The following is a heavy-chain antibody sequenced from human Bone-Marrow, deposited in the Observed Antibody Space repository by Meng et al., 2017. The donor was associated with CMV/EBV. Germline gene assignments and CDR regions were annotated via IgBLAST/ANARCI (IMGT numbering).Heavy chain of an antibody. CDR3: ARSTSRWLQVFDY. Sequence: SVKVSCKASGGTFSSYAISWVRQAPGQGLEWRGGIIPIFGTANYAQKFQGRVTITTDESTSTAYMELSSLRSEDTAVYYCARSTSRWLQVFDYWGQGTLVTVSS. J-gene: IGHJ4*02. V-gene: IGHV1-69*05. CDR1: GGTFSSYA. CDR2: IIPIFGTA. D-gene: IGHD5-24*01.